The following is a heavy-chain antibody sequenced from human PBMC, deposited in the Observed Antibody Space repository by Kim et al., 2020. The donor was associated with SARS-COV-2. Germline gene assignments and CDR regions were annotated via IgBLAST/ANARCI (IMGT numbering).Heavy chain of an antibody. Sequence: SVKVSCKASGGTFSSYAISWVRQAPGQGLEWMGGIIPIFGTANYAQKFQGRVTITADESTSTAYMELSSLRSEDTAVYYCARAAGIAARLWAPDPSYYYGMDVWGQGTTVTVSS. D-gene: IGHD6-6*01. V-gene: IGHV1-69*13. CDR3: ARAAGIAARLWAPDPSYYYGMDV. J-gene: IGHJ6*02. CDR1: GGTFSSYA. CDR2: IIPIFGTA.